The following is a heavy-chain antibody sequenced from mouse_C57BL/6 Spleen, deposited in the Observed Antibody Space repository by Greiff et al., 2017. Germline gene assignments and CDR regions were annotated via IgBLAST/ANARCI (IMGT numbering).Heavy chain of an antibody. D-gene: IGHD1-1*01. V-gene: IGHV1-50*01. CDR1: GYTFTSYW. Sequence: QVQLQQPGAELVKPGASVKLSCKASGYTFTSYWMQWVKQRPGQGLEWIGEIDPSDSYTNYNQKFKGKATLTVDTSSSTAYMQLSSLTSEDSAVYYCARGITTVVAPRYCDVWGTGTTVTVSS. J-gene: IGHJ1*03. CDR2: IDPSDSYT. CDR3: ARGITTVVAPRYCDV.